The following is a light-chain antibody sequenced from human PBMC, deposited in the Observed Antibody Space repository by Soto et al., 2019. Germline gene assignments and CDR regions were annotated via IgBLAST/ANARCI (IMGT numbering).Light chain of an antibody. V-gene: IGKV3-20*01. J-gene: IGKJ1*01. CDR1: QSVSSSY. CDR3: QQYGNSPRT. Sequence: EIVLTQSPGTLSLSPGERATLSCRASQSVSSSYLAWYQQKPGQAPRLLMYGVSSRATGISDRFSGSGSGTDFTLTISKLEPEDFAVYYCQQYGNSPRTFGQGTKVEIK. CDR2: GVS.